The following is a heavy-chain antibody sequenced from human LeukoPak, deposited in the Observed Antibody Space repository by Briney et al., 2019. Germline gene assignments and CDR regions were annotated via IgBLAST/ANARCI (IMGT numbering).Heavy chain of an antibody. CDR3: ARGISEDIVVVVAAYFDY. D-gene: IGHD2-15*01. CDR1: GGTFISYA. J-gene: IGHJ4*02. V-gene: IGHV1-69*06. CDR2: IIPIFGTA. Sequence: GASVKVSCKASGGTFISYAISWVGQAPGQGLEWMGGIIPIFGTANYAQKFQGRVTIPADKSTSTAYMELSSLRSEDTAVYYCARGISEDIVVVVAAYFDYWGQGTLVTVSS.